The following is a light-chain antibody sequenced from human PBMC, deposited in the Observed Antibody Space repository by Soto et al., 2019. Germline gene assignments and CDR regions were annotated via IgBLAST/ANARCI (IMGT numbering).Light chain of an antibody. Sequence: EIVLTQSPAILSLSPGERATLSCRASQRVSSYLAWYQQKPGQAPRLLIYDASNRATGIPARFSGSGSGTDFTLTISSLEPEDFAVYYCQQRSNWPWTFGQGTKVEIK. V-gene: IGKV3-11*01. J-gene: IGKJ1*01. CDR3: QQRSNWPWT. CDR2: DAS. CDR1: QRVSSY.